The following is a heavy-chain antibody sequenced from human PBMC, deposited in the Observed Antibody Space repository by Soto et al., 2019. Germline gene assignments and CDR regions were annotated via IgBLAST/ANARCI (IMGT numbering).Heavy chain of an antibody. J-gene: IGHJ4*02. CDR2: IYHSGTT. CDR3: ARGLYYYDSSGYSPDY. CDR1: GYSISSGYY. V-gene: IGHV4-38-2*01. D-gene: IGHD3-22*01. Sequence: SETLSLTCAVSGYSISSGYYWGWIRRPPGKGLEWIATIYHSGTTYSNPYLKSRVTISVDTSKNQFSLKLSSVTAADTAVYYCARGLYYYDSSGYSPDYWGLGTLVTVSS.